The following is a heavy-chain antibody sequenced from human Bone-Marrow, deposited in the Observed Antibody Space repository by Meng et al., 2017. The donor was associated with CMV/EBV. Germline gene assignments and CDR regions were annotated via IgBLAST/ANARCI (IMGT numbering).Heavy chain of an antibody. CDR3: VRGETYYISYFDY. CDR1: GGIRRSYA. V-gene: IGHV1-69*01. Sequence: KASGGIRRSYAISWVRQAPGQGLEWMGGITAIFGTTNYAQQFQGRVTITADESTNTVYMELSSLRSEDTAVYYCVRGETYYISYFDYWGQGTLVTVSS. D-gene: IGHD3-10*01. J-gene: IGHJ4*02. CDR2: ITAIFGTT.